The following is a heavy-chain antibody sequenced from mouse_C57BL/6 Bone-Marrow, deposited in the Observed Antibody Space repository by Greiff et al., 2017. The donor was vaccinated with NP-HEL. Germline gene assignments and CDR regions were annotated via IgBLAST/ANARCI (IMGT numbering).Heavy chain of an antibody. J-gene: IGHJ1*03. Sequence: QVQLQQSGAELVRPGTSVKVSCKASGYAFTNYLIEWVKQRPGQGLEWIGVINPGSGGTNYTEKFKGKATLTADKSSSTAYMQLSSLTSEDSAVYFCAKDFDVWGTGTTVTVSS. CDR2: INPGSGGT. CDR1: GYAFTNYL. V-gene: IGHV1-54*01. CDR3: AKDFDV.